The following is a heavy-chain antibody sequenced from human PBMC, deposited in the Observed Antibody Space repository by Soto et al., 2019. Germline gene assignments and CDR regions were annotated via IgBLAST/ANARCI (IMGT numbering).Heavy chain of an antibody. D-gene: IGHD6-19*01. CDR2: IYYSGST. CDR3: AREEKGSARVPLPVAGNWDYFDD. Sequence: PSETLSLTCTVSGGSVSSGSYYWSWIRQPPGKGLEWIGYIYYSGSTNYNPSLKSRVTISVDTSKNQFSLKLSSVTAADTAVYYCAREEKGSARVPLPVAGNWDYFDDWGQGSLVTVYS. J-gene: IGHJ4*02. V-gene: IGHV4-61*01. CDR1: GGSVSSGSYY.